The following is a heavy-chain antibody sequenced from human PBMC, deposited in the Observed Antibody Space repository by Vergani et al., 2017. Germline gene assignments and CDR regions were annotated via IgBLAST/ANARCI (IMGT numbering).Heavy chain of an antibody. D-gene: IGHD3-10*01. J-gene: IGHJ5*02. CDR2: IYHSVST. CDR1: GYSISSGYY. CDR3: ARDRSRYYYGSESYYGWFDP. Sequence: QVQLQESGPGLVKPSETLSLTCAVSGYSISSGYYWGWIRQPPGKGLEWIGSIYHSVSTYYNPSLKSRVTISVDTSKNQFSLKLSSVTAADTAVYYCARDRSRYYYGSESYYGWFDPGGQGTLVTVSS. V-gene: IGHV4-38-2*02.